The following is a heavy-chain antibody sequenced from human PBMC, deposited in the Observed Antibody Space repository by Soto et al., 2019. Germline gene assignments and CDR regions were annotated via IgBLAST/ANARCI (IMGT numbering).Heavy chain of an antibody. V-gene: IGHV1-2*02. D-gene: IGHD3-3*01. Sequence: ASVKVSCKASGYTFTGYYMHWVRQAPGQGLEWMGWINPIIGGTNYAQKFQGRVTMTTDESMSTAYMELSRLRSEDTAVYYCARPITIFGVVTPWVYGMDVWGQGTTLTVSS. CDR1: GYTFTGYY. J-gene: IGHJ6*02. CDR2: INPIIGGT. CDR3: ARPITIFGVVTPWVYGMDV.